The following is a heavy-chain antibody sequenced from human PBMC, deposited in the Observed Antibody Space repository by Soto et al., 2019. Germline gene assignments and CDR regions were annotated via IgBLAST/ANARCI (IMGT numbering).Heavy chain of an antibody. Sequence: EVQLVESGGGLVQPGGSLRLSCAASGFRFSIYSMNWVRQAPGQGLEWSAYITSDTNTIKYADSVKGRFTISRDNGKNSVYLQMNSLRDEDTAVYYCARSVEGHFDYWGQGTVVTVSA. CDR3: ARSVEGHFDY. CDR2: ITSDTNTI. V-gene: IGHV3-48*02. D-gene: IGHD6-19*01. J-gene: IGHJ4*02. CDR1: GFRFSIYS.